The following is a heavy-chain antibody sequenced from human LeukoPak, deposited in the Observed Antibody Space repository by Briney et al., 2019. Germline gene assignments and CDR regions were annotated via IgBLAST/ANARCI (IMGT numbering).Heavy chain of an antibody. CDR1: GYTFTGYY. D-gene: IGHD6-19*01. CDR2: INPNSGGT. V-gene: IGHV1-2*02. J-gene: IGHJ5*02. Sequence: ASVKVSCKASGYTFTGYYMHWVRQAPGQGLEWMGWINPNSGGTNYAQKFQGRVTMTRDTSISTAYMELSRLRSDDTAVYYCARMVGSSGWYAGCFDPWGQGTLVTVSS. CDR3: ARMVGSSGWYAGCFDP.